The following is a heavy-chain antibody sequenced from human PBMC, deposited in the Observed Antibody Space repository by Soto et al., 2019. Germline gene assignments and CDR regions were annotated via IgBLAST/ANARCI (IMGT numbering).Heavy chain of an antibody. CDR3: ARKQAGYFSGIDY. CDR2: IYDSVNT. D-gene: IGHD2-15*01. V-gene: IGHV4-31*02. J-gene: IGHJ4*02. CDR1: CDSLSSGGHY. Sequence: SETLSLTCTVSCDSLSSGGHYWSWIRQHPGKGLEWIGHIYDSVNTYYSPSLRSRVTISADMSKNQFSLNLRSVTAADTAVYYCARKQAGYFSGIDYWGQGTLVTVSS.